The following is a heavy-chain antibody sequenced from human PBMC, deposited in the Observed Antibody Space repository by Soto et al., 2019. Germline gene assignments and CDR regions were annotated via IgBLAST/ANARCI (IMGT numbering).Heavy chain of an antibody. Sequence: PSDTLSLTCTVSCGSISSYYWSWIRQPPGEGLEWIGYIYYSGSTNYNPSLKSRVTISVDTSKNQFSLKLSSVTAADTAVYYCARGGITMVRGVNNWFDPWGQGTLVTVSS. CDR1: CGSISSYY. J-gene: IGHJ5*02. CDR2: IYYSGST. CDR3: ARGGITMVRGVNNWFDP. D-gene: IGHD3-10*01. V-gene: IGHV4-59*01.